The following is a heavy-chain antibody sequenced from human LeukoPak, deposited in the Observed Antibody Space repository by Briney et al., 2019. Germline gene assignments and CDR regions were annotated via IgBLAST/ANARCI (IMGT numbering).Heavy chain of an antibody. CDR2: IKQDGSEK. CDR1: GFTFSSYW. D-gene: IGHD3-10*01. Sequence: GGSLRLSCAASGFTFSSYWMSWVRQAPGKGLEWVANIKQDGSEKYYVDSVKGRFTISRDNAKNSLYLQMNSLRAEDTAVYYCARGYYGTVVSYRGIWGQGTMVTVSS. J-gene: IGHJ3*02. CDR3: ARGYYGTVVSYRGI. V-gene: IGHV3-7*03.